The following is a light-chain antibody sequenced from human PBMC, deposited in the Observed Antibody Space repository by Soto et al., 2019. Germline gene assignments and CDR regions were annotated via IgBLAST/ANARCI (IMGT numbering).Light chain of an antibody. CDR1: QSIRSN. Sequence: EIVMTQSPDTLSVSPGAGAPLSCRVSQSIRSNLAWYQQRPGQAPRLLMYGASTRADGIPARFTGSGSGTDFTLTISSLQPEDFATYYCQQSYSTLITFGQGTRLEIK. V-gene: IGKV3-15*01. CDR3: QQSYSTLIT. J-gene: IGKJ5*01. CDR2: GAS.